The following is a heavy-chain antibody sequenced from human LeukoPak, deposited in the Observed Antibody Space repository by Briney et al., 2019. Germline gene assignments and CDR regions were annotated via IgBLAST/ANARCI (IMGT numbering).Heavy chain of an antibody. CDR1: GGSVSSGSYY. D-gene: IGHD6-13*01. J-gene: IGHJ4*02. V-gene: IGHV4-61*01. CDR2: IYYSGST. Sequence: SETLSLTCTVSGGSVSSGSYYWSWIRQPPGKGLEWIGYIYYSGSTNYNPSLKSRVIISVDTSKNQFSLKLSSVTAADTAVYYCARDGDSAAAGTFDYWGQGTLVTVSS. CDR3: ARDGDSAAAGTFDY.